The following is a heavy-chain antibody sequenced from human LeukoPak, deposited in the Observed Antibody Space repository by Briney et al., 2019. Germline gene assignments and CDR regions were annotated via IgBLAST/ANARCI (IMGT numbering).Heavy chain of an antibody. CDR3: AKDHQYDFDY. CDR2: IGAYNGNT. Sequence: ASVKVSCKASGGTFSSYAISWVRQAPGQGLEWMGWIGAYNGNTNYAQNFQGRVTMTTDTSTSTAYMELRTLRSDDTAVYYCAKDHQYDFDYWGQGTLVTVSS. V-gene: IGHV1-18*01. D-gene: IGHD2-8*01. J-gene: IGHJ4*02. CDR1: GGTFSSYA.